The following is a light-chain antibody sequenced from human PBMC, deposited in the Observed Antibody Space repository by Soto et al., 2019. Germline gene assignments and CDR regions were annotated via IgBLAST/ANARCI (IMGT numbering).Light chain of an antibody. CDR3: QQRMHWPPIT. J-gene: IGKJ5*01. V-gene: IGKV3-11*01. CDR1: QSVNRY. Sequence: EIVLTQSPATLSLSPGERATLSSRASQSVNRYLAWYQQKPGQAPRLLIYDASNRATGIPARFSGSGSGTDFTLTINSLEPEDFAVYYCQQRMHWPPITFGQGTRLEIK. CDR2: DAS.